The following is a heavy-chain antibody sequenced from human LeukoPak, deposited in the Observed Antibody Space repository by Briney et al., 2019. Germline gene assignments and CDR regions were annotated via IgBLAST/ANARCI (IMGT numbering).Heavy chain of an antibody. Sequence: GGSLRLSCAASGFTFSSYAMSWVRQAPGKGLEWVSAISGSGGSPYYADSVKGGFTISRDNSKNTLYLQMNSLRAEDTAVYYCAKGPGSYKLLFFDYWGQGTLVTVSS. CDR3: AKGPGSYKLLFFDY. D-gene: IGHD1-26*01. V-gene: IGHV3-23*01. J-gene: IGHJ4*02. CDR2: ISGSGGSP. CDR1: GFTFSSYA.